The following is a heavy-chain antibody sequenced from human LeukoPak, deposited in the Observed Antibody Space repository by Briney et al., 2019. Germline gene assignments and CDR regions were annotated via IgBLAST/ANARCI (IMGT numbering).Heavy chain of an antibody. J-gene: IGHJ4*02. CDR3: AKRRELFDY. CDR1: GFTFRSYA. V-gene: IGHV3-23*01. D-gene: IGHD1-7*01. CDR2: INDSGGST. Sequence: TGGSLRLSCAASGFTFRSYAMSWVRQAPGKGLEWVSVINDSGGSTYNADSVKGRFTISRDNSKNTLWLQMNSLRAEDTAVYYCAKRRELFDYWGQGTLVTVSS.